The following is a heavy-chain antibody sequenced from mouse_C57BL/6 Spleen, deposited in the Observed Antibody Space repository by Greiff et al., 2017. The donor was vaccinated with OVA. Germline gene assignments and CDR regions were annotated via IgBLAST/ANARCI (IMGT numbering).Heavy chain of an antibody. D-gene: IGHD3-2*02. CDR3: AGGTAQATAWFAY. J-gene: IGHJ3*01. CDR1: GYTFTSYW. CDR2: IDPSDSYT. Sequence: VQLQQPGAELVKPGASVKLSCKASGYTFTSYWIQWVKQRPGQGLEWIGEIDPSDSYTNYNQKFKGKATLTVDTSSSTAYMQLSSLTSEDSAVYYCAGGTAQATAWFAYWGQGTLVTVSA. V-gene: IGHV1-50*01.